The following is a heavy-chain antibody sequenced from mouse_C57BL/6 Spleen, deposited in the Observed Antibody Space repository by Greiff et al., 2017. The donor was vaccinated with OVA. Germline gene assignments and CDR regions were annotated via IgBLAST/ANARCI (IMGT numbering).Heavy chain of an antibody. V-gene: IGHV2-9-1*01. CDR1: GFSLTSYA. D-gene: IGHD4-1*01. Sequence: QVQLQQSGPGLVEPSQSLSITCTVSGFSLTSYAISWVRQPPGKGLEWLGVIWNGGGTNYNSALKSRLSISKDHSKSQVFLKMNSLQTDDTARYYCARKLETGTLDYWGQGTTLTVSS. CDR2: IWNGGGT. CDR3: ARKLETGTLDY. J-gene: IGHJ2*01.